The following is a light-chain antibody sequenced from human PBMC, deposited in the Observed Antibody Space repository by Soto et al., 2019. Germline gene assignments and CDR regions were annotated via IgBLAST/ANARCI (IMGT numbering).Light chain of an antibody. V-gene: IGKV3-20*01. CDR2: GAY. CDR3: QQYGVSPRT. J-gene: IGKJ1*01. CDR1: QSINSF. Sequence: IVLTQSPDTLSLSPGGGASLSCRASQSINSFLAWYQQRRVQAPRLLIHGAYNRATGIPDRFSGSGSGPDFTLTLSRLEPEDFAVYYCQQYGVSPRTFGQGTKVDIK.